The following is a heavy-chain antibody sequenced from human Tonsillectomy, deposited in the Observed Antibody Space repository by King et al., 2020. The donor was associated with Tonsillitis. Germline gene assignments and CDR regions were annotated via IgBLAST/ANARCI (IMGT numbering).Heavy chain of an antibody. CDR2: IKSDGSST. V-gene: IGHV3-74*01. CDR1: GFTFSSYC. CDR3: TRERTVGFDAFDI. J-gene: IGHJ3*02. D-gene: IGHD1/OR15-1a*01. Sequence: EQLVESGGGLVQPGGSLRLSCAASGFTFSSYCMHWVRQAPGKGLVWVSRIKSDGSSTSYADSVKGRFTISRDNAKNTLYLQMNSLRAEDTAVYFCTRERTVGFDAFDIWGQGTMVTVSS.